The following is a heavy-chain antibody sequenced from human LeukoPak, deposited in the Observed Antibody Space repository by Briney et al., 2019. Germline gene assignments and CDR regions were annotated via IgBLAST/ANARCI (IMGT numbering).Heavy chain of an antibody. Sequence: PGGSLRLSCAASGFTFGSYSMNWVRQAPGKGPEWVSSISSSSSYIYYADSMKGRFTISRDNAKNSLYLQMNSLRAEDTAVYYCARAAADLSFDYWGQGTLVTVSS. V-gene: IGHV3-21*01. CDR1: GFTFGSYS. D-gene: IGHD2-2*01. J-gene: IGHJ4*02. CDR2: ISSSSSYI. CDR3: ARAAADLSFDY.